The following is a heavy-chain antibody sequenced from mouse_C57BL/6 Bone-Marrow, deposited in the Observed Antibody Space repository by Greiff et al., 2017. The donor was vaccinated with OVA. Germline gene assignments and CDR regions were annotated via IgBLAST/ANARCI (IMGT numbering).Heavy chain of an antibody. CDR2: IYPGSGST. CDR3: ERGGYGSSYWYFDV. CDR1: GYTFTSYW. Sequence: QVQLQQPGAELVKPGASVKMSCKASGYTFTSYWITWVKQRPGQGLEWIGDIYPGSGSTNYNEKFKSKATLTVDTSSSTAYMQLSSLTSEDSAVYYCERGGYGSSYWYFDVWGTGTTVTVSS. D-gene: IGHD1-1*01. V-gene: IGHV1-55*01. J-gene: IGHJ1*03.